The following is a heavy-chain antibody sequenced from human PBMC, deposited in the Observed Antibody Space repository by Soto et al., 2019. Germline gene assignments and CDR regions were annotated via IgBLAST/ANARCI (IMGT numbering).Heavy chain of an antibody. Sequence: QVQLQQWGAGLLKPSETLSLTSAVYGRSFSGYYWRWLRQPPGKGLEWIGEINHSGSTNYNPSLKSRVALSVDTSKNQFSLMLSSVAAVDSAVYYCAGDLHDGDFGAARYWGQGTLVTVSS. J-gene: IGHJ4*02. CDR1: GRSFSGYY. D-gene: IGHD4-17*01. CDR3: AGDLHDGDFGAARY. V-gene: IGHV4-34*02. CDR2: INHSGST.